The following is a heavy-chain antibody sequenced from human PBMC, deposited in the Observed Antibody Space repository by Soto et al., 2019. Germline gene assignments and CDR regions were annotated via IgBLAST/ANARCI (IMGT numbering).Heavy chain of an antibody. CDR3: TRLCFGDY. CDR2: IRSKAYGGTT. J-gene: IGHJ4*02. V-gene: IGHV3-49*04. Sequence: GGSLRLSCTASGFTFGDYAMSWVRQAPGKGLEWVGFIRSKAYGGTTEYAASVKGRFTISRDDSKSIAYLQMNSLKTEDTAVYYCTRLCFGDYWGQGTLVTVSS. D-gene: IGHD3-10*01. CDR1: GFTFGDYA.